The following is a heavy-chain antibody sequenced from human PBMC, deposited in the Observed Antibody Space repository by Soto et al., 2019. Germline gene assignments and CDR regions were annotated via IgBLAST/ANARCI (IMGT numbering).Heavy chain of an antibody. CDR1: GGTFSSYA. Sequence: QVQLVQSGAEVKKPGSSVKVSCKASGGTFSSYAISWVRQAPGQVLEWMGGIIPIFGTANYAQKFQGRVTITADESTSTAYMELSSLRSEDTAVYYCARDHWTNGVCYNWESDYWGQGTLVTVSS. V-gene: IGHV1-69*01. D-gene: IGHD2-8*01. CDR2: IIPIFGTA. J-gene: IGHJ4*02. CDR3: ARDHWTNGVCYNWESDY.